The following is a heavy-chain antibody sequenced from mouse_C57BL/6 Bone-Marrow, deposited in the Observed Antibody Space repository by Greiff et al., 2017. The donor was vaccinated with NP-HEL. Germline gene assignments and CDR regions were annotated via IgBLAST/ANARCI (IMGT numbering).Heavy chain of an antibody. CDR1: GYTFTSYW. CDR3: ARRDYYGSSSFDY. CDR2: IYPGSGST. V-gene: IGHV1-55*01. D-gene: IGHD1-1*01. Sequence: VQRVESGAELVKPGASVKMSCKASGYTFTSYWITWVKQRPGQGLEWIGDIYPGSGSTNYNEKFKSKATLTVDTSSSTAYMQLSSLTSEDSAVYYCARRDYYGSSSFDYWGQGTTLTVSS. J-gene: IGHJ2*01.